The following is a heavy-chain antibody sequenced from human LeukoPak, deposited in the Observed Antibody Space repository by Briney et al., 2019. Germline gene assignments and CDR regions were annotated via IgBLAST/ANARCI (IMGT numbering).Heavy chain of an antibody. J-gene: IGHJ6*02. V-gene: IGHV4-59*01. CDR2: ISYTGIA. CDR1: GGSISGYY. CDR3: ARSHSPGNYYYGMDV. Sequence: PSETLSLTCTVSGGSISGYYWSWIRQPPGKGLEWIGYISYTGIANYNPSLKSRVTISVDTSKNQFSLKLSSVTAADTAVYYCARSHSPGNYYYGMDVWGQGTTVTVSS. D-gene: IGHD3-10*01.